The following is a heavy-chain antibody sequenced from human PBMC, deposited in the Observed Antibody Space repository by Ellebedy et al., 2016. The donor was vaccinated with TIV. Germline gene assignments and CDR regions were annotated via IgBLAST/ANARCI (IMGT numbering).Heavy chain of an antibody. Sequence: MPSETLSLTCSVSGSSTRDISYYWASIRQPPGKGLEWIGTFFNNGNTYYNPSLRSRVTISVNTAKRQFSLKVESVTAADKAVYYCARERAGYNYNDYWGQGTLVAVSS. CDR1: GSSTRDISYY. CDR2: FFNNGNT. V-gene: IGHV4-39*07. D-gene: IGHD5-18*01. J-gene: IGHJ4*02. CDR3: ARERAGYNYNDY.